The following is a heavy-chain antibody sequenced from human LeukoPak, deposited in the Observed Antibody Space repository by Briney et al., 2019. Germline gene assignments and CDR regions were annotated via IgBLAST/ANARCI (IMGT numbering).Heavy chain of an antibody. V-gene: IGHV1-46*01. CDR3: ARDNSVGDNAWWFDP. D-gene: IGHD1-26*01. J-gene: IGHJ5*02. Sequence: ASVKVSCKASGYTFTSYYLHWVRQAPGQGLEWMGLINPTGGSTGYAQKFQGRVTMTRDMSTSTDYMELSSLRSEDTAIYYCARDNSVGDNAWWFDPWGQGTLVTVSS. CDR1: GYTFTSYY. CDR2: INPTGGST.